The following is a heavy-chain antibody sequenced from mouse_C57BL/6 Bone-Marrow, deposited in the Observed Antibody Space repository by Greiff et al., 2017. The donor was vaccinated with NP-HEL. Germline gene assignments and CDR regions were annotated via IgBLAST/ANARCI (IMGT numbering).Heavy chain of an antibody. V-gene: IGHV14-4*01. CDR2: IDPENGDT. CDR1: GFNINDDY. Sequence: EVQLQQSGAELVRPGASVKLSCTASGFNINDDYMHWVKQRPEQGLEWIGWIDPENGDTEYASKFQGQATITADTTSNTAYLQLSSLTSEDTAVDYGTTLYYDYDRFAYWGQGTLVTVSA. CDR3: TTLYYDYDRFAY. J-gene: IGHJ3*01. D-gene: IGHD2-4*01.